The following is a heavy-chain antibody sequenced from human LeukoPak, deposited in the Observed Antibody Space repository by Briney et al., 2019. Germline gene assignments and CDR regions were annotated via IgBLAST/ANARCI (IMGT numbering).Heavy chain of an antibody. D-gene: IGHD3-10*01. V-gene: IGHV1-2*02. CDR1: GYTLTGYY. CDR3: AREVNGSGSYGY. Sequence: ASVKVSCKASGYTLTGYYMHWVRQAPGQGLEWMGWINPNSGGTNYAQKFQGRVTMTRDTSISTAYMELSRLRSDDTAVYYCAREVNGSGSYGYWGQGTLVTVSS. CDR2: INPNSGGT. J-gene: IGHJ4*02.